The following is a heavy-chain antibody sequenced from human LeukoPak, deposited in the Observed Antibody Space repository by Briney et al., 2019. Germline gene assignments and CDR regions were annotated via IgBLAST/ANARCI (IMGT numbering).Heavy chain of an antibody. CDR3: AAHSSGVYYYYMDV. V-gene: IGHV3-48*01. CDR2: IRSESNST. Sequence: GGSLRLSCAASGFTFSRCTMNWVRQAPGKELEWISNIRSESNSTTYADSVKGRFTISRDNAKNSLYLQINSLRAEDTAVYYCAAHSSGVYYYYMDVWGKGTTVTVSS. J-gene: IGHJ6*03. D-gene: IGHD3-22*01. CDR1: GFTFSRCT.